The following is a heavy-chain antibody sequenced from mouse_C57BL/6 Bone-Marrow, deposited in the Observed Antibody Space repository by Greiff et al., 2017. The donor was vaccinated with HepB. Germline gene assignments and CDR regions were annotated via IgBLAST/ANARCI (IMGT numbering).Heavy chain of an antibody. CDR2: ISYDGSN. D-gene: IGHD1-1*01. J-gene: IGHJ1*03. CDR3: ARDRNYYGSSSWYFDV. Sequence: VQLQQSGPGLVKPSQSLSLTCSVTGYSITSGYYWNWIRQFPGNKLEWMGYISYDGSNNYNPSLKNRISITRDTSKNQFFLKLNSVTTEDTATYYCARDRNYYGSSSWYFDVWGTGTTVTVSS. CDR1: GYSITSGYY. V-gene: IGHV3-6*01.